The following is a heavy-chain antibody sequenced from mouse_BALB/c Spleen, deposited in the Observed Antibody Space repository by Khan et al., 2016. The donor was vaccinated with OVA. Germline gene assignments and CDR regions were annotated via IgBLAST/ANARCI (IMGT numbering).Heavy chain of an antibody. CDR2: ISYDGSN. V-gene: IGHV3-6*02. CDR3: ESGDGEYGWFAS. Sequence: VQLKESGPGLVKPPQSLSFTCFVTGYSITSGYYWNWIRQFPGNKLEWMGYISYDGSNNYNPPLKNRISITRDTSKNQFFLKLNSVTTEDTATYKCESGDGEYGWFASWGQGTLVTVSA. J-gene: IGHJ3*01. CDR1: GYSITSGYY. D-gene: IGHD2-13*01.